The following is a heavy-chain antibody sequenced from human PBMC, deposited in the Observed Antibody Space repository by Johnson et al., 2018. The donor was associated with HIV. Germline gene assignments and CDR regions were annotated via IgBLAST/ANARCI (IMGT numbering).Heavy chain of an antibody. J-gene: IGHJ3*02. D-gene: IGHD3-16*01. CDR3: ARDRIWGYAFDI. V-gene: IGHV3-66*01. Sequence: VQPVESGGGFVQPGGSLRLSCAASGFSVNSNYMSWVRQAPGRGLEWVSVFYSGGSAFYADSVKGRFILSRDNSKNTLYLQMNSLRVEDTAVYYCARDRIWGYAFDIWGQGTMVTVSS. CDR1: GFSVNSNY. CDR2: FYSGGSA.